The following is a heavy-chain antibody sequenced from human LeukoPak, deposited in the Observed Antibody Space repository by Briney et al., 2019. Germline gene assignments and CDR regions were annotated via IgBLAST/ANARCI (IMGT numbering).Heavy chain of an antibody. CDR3: ARESGSYYEDAFDI. CDR2: ISAYNGNT. CDR1: GYTFTSYG. J-gene: IGHJ3*02. Sequence: GASVKVSCKASGYTFTSYGISWVRQAPGQGLEWMGWISAYNGNTNYAQKLQGRVTMTTDTFTSTAYMELRSLRSDDTAVYYCARESGSYYEDAFDIWGQGTMVTVSS. V-gene: IGHV1-18*01. D-gene: IGHD3-10*01.